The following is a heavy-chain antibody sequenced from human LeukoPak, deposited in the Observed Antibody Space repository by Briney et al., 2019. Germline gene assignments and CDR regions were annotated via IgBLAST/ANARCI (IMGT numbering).Heavy chain of an antibody. V-gene: IGHV1-18*01. CDR2: ISAYNGNT. CDR1: GYTFTSYG. CDR3: ARGEQQLPYYYYYGMDV. D-gene: IGHD6-13*01. Sequence: ASVKVSCKASGYTFTSYGISWARQAPGQGLEWMGWISAYNGNTNYAQKLQGRVTMTTDTSTSTAYMELRSLRSDDTAVYYCARGEQQLPYYYYYGMDVWGQGTTVTVSS. J-gene: IGHJ6*02.